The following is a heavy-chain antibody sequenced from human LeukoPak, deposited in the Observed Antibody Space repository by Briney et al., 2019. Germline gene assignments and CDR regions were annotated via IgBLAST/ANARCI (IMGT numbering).Heavy chain of an antibody. CDR2: ISSSGSTI. J-gene: IGHJ3*02. D-gene: IGHD3-10*01. Sequence: GGSLRLSCAVSGFTFSSYEMNWVRQAPGKGLEWVSYISSSGSTIYYADSVKGRFTISRDNAKNSLYLQMNSLRAEDTAVYYCARESGFRGDAFDIWGQGTMVTVSS. CDR1: GFTFSSYE. V-gene: IGHV3-48*03. CDR3: ARESGFRGDAFDI.